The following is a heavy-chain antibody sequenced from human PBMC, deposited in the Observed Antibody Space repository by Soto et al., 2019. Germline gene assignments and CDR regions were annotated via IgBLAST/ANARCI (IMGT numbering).Heavy chain of an antibody. CDR1: VFTFISYA. V-gene: IGHV3-30-3*01. Sequence: PGGSLRLSCASSVFTFISYAMHWVRQAPGKGLEWVAIISYDGTKRYFADSVKGRFTLSRDNSKNTLYLQINSPGAEDTAVYYCARDRLYESNTQYYNYGMDVWGQGTTVTVSS. J-gene: IGHJ6*02. D-gene: IGHD3-22*01. CDR2: ISYDGTKR. CDR3: ARDRLYESNTQYYNYGMDV.